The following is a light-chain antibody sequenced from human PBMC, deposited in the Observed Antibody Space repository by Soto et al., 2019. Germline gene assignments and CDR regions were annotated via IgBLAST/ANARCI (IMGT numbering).Light chain of an antibody. CDR1: QGISNH. CDR2: LAS. Sequence: DIQMTQSPSSLSPSVGDGVTLTCRASQGISNHLNWYQQKPGRAPKLLIFLASTLQSGVPSRFSGSGSGTDFTLTISSLEPEDFATYYGQQSYSTPLTFGGGTRVEIK. CDR3: QQSYSTPLT. J-gene: IGKJ4*01. V-gene: IGKV1-39*01.